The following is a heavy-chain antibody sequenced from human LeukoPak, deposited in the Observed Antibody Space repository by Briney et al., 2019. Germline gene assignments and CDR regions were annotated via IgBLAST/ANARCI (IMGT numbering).Heavy chain of an antibody. J-gene: IGHJ4*02. CDR3: ARLPNTYYYDSSGLFPFDY. CDR2: ISAYNGNT. Sequence: ASVKVSCKASGGTFTSYGISWVRQAPGQGLEWMGWISAYNGNTNYAQKLQGRVTMTTDTSTSTAYMELRSLRSDDTAVYYCARLPNTYYYDSSGLFPFDYWGQGTLVTVSS. D-gene: IGHD3-22*01. V-gene: IGHV1-18*01. CDR1: GGTFTSYG.